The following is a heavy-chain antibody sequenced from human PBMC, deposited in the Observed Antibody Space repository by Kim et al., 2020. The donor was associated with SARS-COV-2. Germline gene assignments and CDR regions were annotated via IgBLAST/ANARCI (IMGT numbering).Heavy chain of an antibody. CDR1: GFTFDDYA. CDR3: AKDIDSCWYMWAFDI. Sequence: GGSLRLSCAASGFTFDDYAMHWVRQAPWKGLEWVSGISWNSGSIGYADSVKDRFTISRDNAKNSLYLQMNSLRAEDTALYYCAKDIDSCWYMWAFDIWGQGTMVTVSS. J-gene: IGHJ3*02. D-gene: IGHD6-19*01. CDR2: ISWNSGSI. V-gene: IGHV3-9*01.